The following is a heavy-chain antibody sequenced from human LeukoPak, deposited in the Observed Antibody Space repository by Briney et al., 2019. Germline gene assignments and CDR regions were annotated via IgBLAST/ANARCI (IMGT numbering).Heavy chain of an antibody. J-gene: IGHJ4*02. D-gene: IGHD3-22*01. V-gene: IGHV3-23*03. CDR2: MDNGGND. CDR1: GSRFSDWT. Sequence: GGSLRLSCAASGSRFSDWTMSWLRQAPGEGLEWVTVMDNGGNDHYADSVKGRFTISRDNSKNTLYLQMNSLRVEDTAMYYCAGGHSSGMIHYWGQGTLVTVSS. CDR3: AGGHSSGMIHY.